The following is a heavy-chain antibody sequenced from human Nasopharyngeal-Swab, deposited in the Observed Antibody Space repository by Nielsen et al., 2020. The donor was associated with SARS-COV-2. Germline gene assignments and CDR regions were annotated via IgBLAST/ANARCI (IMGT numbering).Heavy chain of an antibody. V-gene: IGHV2-5*02. CDR1: GFSLTRNGEG. CDR3: ARWGIFGDERFDF. CDR2: IYWDNDE. J-gene: IGHJ4*02. D-gene: IGHD3-3*02. Sequence: SGPTLVPPPEPLTLTCTFSGFSLTRNGEGVGWIRPPPGKALEWLAVIYWDNDERYSPSLRSRLTITKDTSKNQVVLQVTDMAPVDTGTYFCARWGIFGDERFDFWGPGIVVAVSS.